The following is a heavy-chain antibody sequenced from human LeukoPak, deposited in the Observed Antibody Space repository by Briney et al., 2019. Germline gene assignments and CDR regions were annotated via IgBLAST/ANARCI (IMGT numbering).Heavy chain of an antibody. D-gene: IGHD3-10*01. J-gene: IGHJ4*02. CDR3: ARHRGSGSPYFDY. CDR1: GDSIINYY. CDR2: IYYSGST. Sequence: SETLSLTCTVSGDSIINYYWSWIRQSPGKGLEWIGYIYYSGSTKYNPSLKSRVTISVDTSKNQFSLKLSSVTAAATAVYYCARHRGSGSPYFDYWGQGTLVTVSS. V-gene: IGHV4-59*08.